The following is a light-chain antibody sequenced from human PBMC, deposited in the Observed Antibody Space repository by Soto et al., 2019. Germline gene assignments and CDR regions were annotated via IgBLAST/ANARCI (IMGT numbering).Light chain of an antibody. CDR2: QVT. V-gene: IGLV2-11*02. CDR3: CSPAASYTFG. J-gene: IGLJ1*01. CDR1: SSDVGGYNC. Sequence: QSALTQPRSVSGSSSQAVTISCTGTSSDVGGYNCVSWYQKHPGKAHPLIIYQVTQRPSGVPDRYSGSKSGNTASLSISGLHAEDEADYYCCSPAASYTFGFGTGTKVT.